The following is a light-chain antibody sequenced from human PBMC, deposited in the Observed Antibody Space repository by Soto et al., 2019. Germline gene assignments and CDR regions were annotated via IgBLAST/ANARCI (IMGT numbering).Light chain of an antibody. CDR3: QQYKKWPPLT. V-gene: IGKV3-15*01. J-gene: IGKJ4*01. CDR2: GAF. Sequence: EIVMTQSPATLSVSPGETASLSCRASQSVAFHLAWYQQKPGQGPRLLIYGAFTRATGIPARFSGSGSGTEFTPTISSLQSEDFAVYYCQQYKKWPPLTFGGGTKVEIK. CDR1: QSVAFH.